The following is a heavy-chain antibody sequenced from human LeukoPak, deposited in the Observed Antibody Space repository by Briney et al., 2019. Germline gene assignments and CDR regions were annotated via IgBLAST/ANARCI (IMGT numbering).Heavy chain of an antibody. CDR3: ATQRWLQLYGDQYYFDY. CDR1: GYTLTELS. D-gene: IGHD5-24*01. Sequence: GASVKVSCKVSGYTLTELSMHWVRQAPGKGLEWMGGFDPEDGETIYAQKFQGRVTMTEDTSTDTAYMELSSLRSEDTAVYYCATQRWLQLYGDQYYFDYWAREPWSPSPQ. CDR2: FDPEDGET. V-gene: IGHV1-24*01. J-gene: IGHJ4*02.